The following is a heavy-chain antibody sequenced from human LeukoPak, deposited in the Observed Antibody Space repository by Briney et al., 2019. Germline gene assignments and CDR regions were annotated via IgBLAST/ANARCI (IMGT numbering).Heavy chain of an antibody. J-gene: IGHJ4*02. D-gene: IGHD6-6*01. Sequence: SETLSLTCTVSVASLSVYYWRWIWHRPEGGLEWIGYIYYSGSTNYNPSLKSRVTISIDTSKNQVSLKLSSVTAADTAVYYCARLWDSSSSLDYWGQGTLVTVSS. CDR3: ARLWDSSSSLDY. CDR1: VASLSVYY. CDR2: IYYSGST. V-gene: IGHV4-59*08.